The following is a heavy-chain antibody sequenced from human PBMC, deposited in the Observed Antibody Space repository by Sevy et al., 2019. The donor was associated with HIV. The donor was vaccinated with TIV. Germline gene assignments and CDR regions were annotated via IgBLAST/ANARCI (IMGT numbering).Heavy chain of an antibody. J-gene: IGHJ4*02. D-gene: IGHD1-26*01. CDR3: AGENAWGRGYS. CDR1: GGSITSLY. CDR2: IYYNGHI. Sequence: SETLSLTCTVSGGSITSLYWNWIWQPPGKGLEWIANIYYNGHINYNPSLKSRVTLSLDTSKNQFSLRLSSVTAAETAMYYCAGENAWGRGYSWGQGTLVTVSS. V-gene: IGHV4-59*08.